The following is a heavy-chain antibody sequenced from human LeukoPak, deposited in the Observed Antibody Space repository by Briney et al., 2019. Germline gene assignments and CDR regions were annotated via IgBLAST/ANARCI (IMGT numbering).Heavy chain of an antibody. Sequence: SETLSLTCTVSGGSISSYYWSWIRQPPGKGLEWIGYIYYSGSTNYNPSLKSRVTISVDTSKNQLSLKLSSVTAADTAVYYCARLAYVDTAMAIDYWGQGTLVTVSS. J-gene: IGHJ4*02. V-gene: IGHV4-59*01. CDR3: ARLAYVDTAMAIDY. D-gene: IGHD5-18*01. CDR2: IYYSGST. CDR1: GGSISSYY.